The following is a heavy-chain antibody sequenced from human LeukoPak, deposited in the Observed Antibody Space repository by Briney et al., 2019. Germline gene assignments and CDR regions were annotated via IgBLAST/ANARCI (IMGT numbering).Heavy chain of an antibody. CDR2: ISSSYT. J-gene: IGHJ3*02. V-gene: IGHV3-11*05. Sequence: TGGSLRLSCAASGFTFSDYYMSWIRQAPGKGLEWVSYISSSYTNYADSVKGRFTISRDSAKNSLYLQMNSLRAEDTAVYYCARGRYDSSGYNAFDIWGQGTMVTVSS. D-gene: IGHD3-22*01. CDR1: GFTFSDYY. CDR3: ARGRYDSSGYNAFDI.